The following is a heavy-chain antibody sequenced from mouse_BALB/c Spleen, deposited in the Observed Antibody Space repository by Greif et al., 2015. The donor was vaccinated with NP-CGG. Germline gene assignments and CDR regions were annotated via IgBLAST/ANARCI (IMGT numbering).Heavy chain of an antibody. CDR1: GFNIKDTY. Sequence: VQLQQSGAELVKPGASVKLSCTASGFNIKDTYMHWVRQRPEQGLEWIGRIDPANDNTKFDPKFQGKATITTDTSSNTTYLQHSSLTSVDTAAYCCANTYYRCLRFAYWGQGTLVTVSA. D-gene: IGHD2-14*01. V-gene: IGHV14-3*02. CDR2: IDPANDNT. J-gene: IGHJ3*01. CDR3: ANTYYRCLRFAY.